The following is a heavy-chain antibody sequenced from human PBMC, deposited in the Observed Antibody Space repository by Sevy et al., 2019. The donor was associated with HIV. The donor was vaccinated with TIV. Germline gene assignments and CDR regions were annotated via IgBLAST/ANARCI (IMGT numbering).Heavy chain of an antibody. J-gene: IGHJ4*02. CDR1: GFSYSSYG. CDR3: VKEGGGEGGDH. D-gene: IGHD2-21*01. CDR2: IQYYGSNK. V-gene: IGHV3-30*02. Sequence: GGSLRLSCAASGFSYSSYGMHWVRQAPGKGLEWVAYIQYYGSNKDYADSVKGRFTISRDNSKNTLDLKMNSLRVEDTAVYYCVKEGGGEGGDHWGQGTLVTVSS.